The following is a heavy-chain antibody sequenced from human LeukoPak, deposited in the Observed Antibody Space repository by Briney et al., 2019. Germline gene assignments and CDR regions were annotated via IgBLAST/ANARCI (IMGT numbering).Heavy chain of an antibody. V-gene: IGHV1-46*01. CDR2: INPSGGST. Sequence: ASVKVSCKAFGYTFTRYYIHWVRQAPGQGLEWMGIINPSGGSTNYAQKFQGRVTMTRDTSTSTVYMELSSLRSEDTAVYYCATAKFGGNSYFDYWGQGTLVTVSS. D-gene: IGHD4-23*01. CDR1: GYTFTRYY. CDR3: ATAKFGGNSYFDY. J-gene: IGHJ4*02.